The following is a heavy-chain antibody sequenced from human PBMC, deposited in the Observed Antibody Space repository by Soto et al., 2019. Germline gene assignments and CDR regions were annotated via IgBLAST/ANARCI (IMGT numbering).Heavy chain of an antibody. CDR2: IIPIFGTA. J-gene: IGHJ4*02. CDR3: ASTQPIQSKTFDY. D-gene: IGHD2-2*02. V-gene: IGHV1-69*13. CDR1: GGTFSSYA. Sequence: SVKFSCEASGGTFSSYAINWVRQAPGQGLEWMGGIIPIFGTANYAQKFQGRVTITADESTSTAYMELSSLRSEDTAVYYCASTQPIQSKTFDYWGQGTLVTVSS.